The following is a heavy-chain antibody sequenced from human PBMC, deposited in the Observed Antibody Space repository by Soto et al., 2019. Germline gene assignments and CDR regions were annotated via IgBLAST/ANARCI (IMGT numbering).Heavy chain of an antibody. Sequence: ASVKVSCKASGYTFTNYYIHWVRQAPGQGLEWMGIINPSGGSTSYAQKFQGQVTISADKSISTAYLQWSSLKASDTAMYYCARQGSGGTDYWGQGTLVTVSS. D-gene: IGHD3-3*01. J-gene: IGHJ4*02. CDR2: INPSGGST. CDR1: GYTFTNYY. V-gene: IGHV1-46*01. CDR3: ARQGSGGTDY.